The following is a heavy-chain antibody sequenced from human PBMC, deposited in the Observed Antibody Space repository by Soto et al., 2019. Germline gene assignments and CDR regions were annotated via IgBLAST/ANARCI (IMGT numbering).Heavy chain of an antibody. CDR3: ARGGIAAAPTPYYYYGMDV. D-gene: IGHD6-6*01. J-gene: IGHJ6*02. CDR2: IKQDGSEK. Sequence: GGSLRLSCAASGFTFSSYWMSWVRQAPGKGLEWVANIKQDGSEKYYVDSVKGRFTISRDNAKNSLYPQMNSLRAEDTAVYYCARGGIAAAPTPYYYYGMDVWDQGTTVTVSS. CDR1: GFTFSSYW. V-gene: IGHV3-7*03.